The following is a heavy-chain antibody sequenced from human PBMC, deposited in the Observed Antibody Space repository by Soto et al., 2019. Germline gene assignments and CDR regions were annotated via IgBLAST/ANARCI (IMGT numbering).Heavy chain of an antibody. D-gene: IGHD4-17*01. CDR1: GFIFSHAW. Sequence: EVQLVESGGGLVKPGGSLRLSCAASGFIFSHAWMSWVRQAPGKGLEWVGRITSNTDGGTTEYAAPVKGKFIISRDDSNDARYLRINSLKSESTALYNCTTDRISFGAYVPSYYYYAMDVWGQGTTVTVAS. J-gene: IGHJ6*02. CDR3: TTDRISFGAYVPSYYYYAMDV. CDR2: ITSNTDGGTT. V-gene: IGHV3-15*01.